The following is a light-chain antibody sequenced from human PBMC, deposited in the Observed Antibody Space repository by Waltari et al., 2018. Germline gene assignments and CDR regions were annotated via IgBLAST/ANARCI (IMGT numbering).Light chain of an antibody. Sequence: DIQMTQSPSSLSASAGDTVTTTCRASQGISTYLNWYQQKPGKAPKRLIYAASSLESGVPSRFSGSGSGTDFTLTIYSLQPEDFATYFCLQYNSHPRTFGQGTKVEIK. CDR3: LQYNSHPRT. CDR2: AAS. J-gene: IGKJ1*01. CDR1: QGISTY. V-gene: IGKV1-17*01.